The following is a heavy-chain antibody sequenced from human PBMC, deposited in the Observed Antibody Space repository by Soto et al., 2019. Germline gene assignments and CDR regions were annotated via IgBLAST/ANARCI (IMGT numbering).Heavy chain of an antibody. D-gene: IGHD4-4*01. CDR3: ARDGPYDYSNYVDY. CDR2: IYYSGST. CDR1: GGSISSGDYY. V-gene: IGHV4-30-4*01. J-gene: IGHJ4*02. Sequence: SETLSLTCTVSGGSISSGDYYWSWIRQPPGKGLEWIGYIYYSGSTYYNPSLKSRVTISVDTSKNQFSLKLSSVTAADTAVYYCARDGPYDYSNYVDYWGQGTLVTVSS.